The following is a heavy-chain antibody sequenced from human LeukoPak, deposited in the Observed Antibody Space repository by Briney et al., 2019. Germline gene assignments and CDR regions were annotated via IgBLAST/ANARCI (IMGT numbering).Heavy chain of an antibody. V-gene: IGHV3-74*01. CDR2: IKSDGSST. J-gene: IGHJ4*02. CDR1: GFTFSSNW. CDR3: ALFSWPYY. Sequence: PGGSLRLSCAVSGFTFSSNWMHWVRQAPGKGLVWVSRIKSDGSSTSYADSVKGRFTISRDNAKNTLYLQMNSLRAEDTAVYYCALFSWPYYWGQGTLVTVSS.